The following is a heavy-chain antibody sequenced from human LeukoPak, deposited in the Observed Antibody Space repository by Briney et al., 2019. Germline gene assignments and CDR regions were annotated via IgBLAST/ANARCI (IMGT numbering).Heavy chain of an antibody. Sequence: SQTLSLTCAVSGGSISSGGYSWSWIRQPAGKGLEWIGYIYHSGSTYYNPSLKSRVSISVDRSKNQFSLKLSSVTAADTAVYYCARGGDIVATHFDYWGQGTLVTVSS. J-gene: IGHJ4*02. D-gene: IGHD5-12*01. CDR1: GGSISSGGYS. CDR3: ARGGDIVATHFDY. V-gene: IGHV4-30-2*01. CDR2: IYHSGST.